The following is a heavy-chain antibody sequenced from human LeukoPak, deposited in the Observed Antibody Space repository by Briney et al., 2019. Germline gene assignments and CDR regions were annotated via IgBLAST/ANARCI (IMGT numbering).Heavy chain of an antibody. V-gene: IGHV3-74*01. D-gene: IGHD6-19*01. CDR3: AKTAGEQWLAMSLDY. Sequence: PGGSLRLSCAASGFTFSSYWMHWVRQAPGKGLVWVSRINSDGSSTSYADSVKGRFTISRDNAKNTLYVQMNSLRAEDTAVYYCAKTAGEQWLAMSLDYWGQGTLVTVSS. CDR2: INSDGSST. J-gene: IGHJ4*02. CDR1: GFTFSSYW.